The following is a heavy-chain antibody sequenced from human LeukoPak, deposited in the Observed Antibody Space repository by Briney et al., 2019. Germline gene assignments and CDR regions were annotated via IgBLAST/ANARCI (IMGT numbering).Heavy chain of an antibody. V-gene: IGHV3-7*01. Sequence: PGGSLRLSCVASGFTFSSYWMSWVRQAPGKGLEWVANIKQDGSEKYYVDSVKGRFTISRDNAKNSLYLQMNSLRAEDTAVYYCARLTMIAGGINFGYWGQGTLVTVSS. D-gene: IGHD3-22*01. CDR2: IKQDGSEK. J-gene: IGHJ4*02. CDR1: GFTFSSYW. CDR3: ARLTMIAGGINFGY.